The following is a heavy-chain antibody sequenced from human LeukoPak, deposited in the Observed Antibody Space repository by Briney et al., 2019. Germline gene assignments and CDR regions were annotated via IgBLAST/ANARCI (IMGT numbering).Heavy chain of an antibody. Sequence: GASVKVSCKASGGTFSSYAISWVRQAPGQGLEWMGGIIPIFGTANYAQKFQGRVTITADESTSTAYMELSSLRSEGTAVYYCARDGGYCSGTSCYIGKPDYWGQGTLVTVSS. CDR2: IIPIFGTA. CDR3: ARDGGYCSGTSCYIGKPDY. J-gene: IGHJ4*02. V-gene: IGHV1-69*13. CDR1: GGTFSSYA. D-gene: IGHD2-2*03.